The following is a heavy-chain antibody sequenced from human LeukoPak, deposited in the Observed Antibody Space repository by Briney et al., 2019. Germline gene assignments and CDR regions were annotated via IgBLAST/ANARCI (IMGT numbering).Heavy chain of an antibody. V-gene: IGHV1-2*02. Sequence: ASVKVSCKASGYTFTGHYMHWVRHAPGQGLEWMGWINPNSGATNYAQKFQGRVTMTRDTAISAAYVEVSGLTSDDTAVYYCARRAVVDLDHLRQATLVTVSS. CDR3: ARRAVVDLDH. D-gene: IGHD2-2*01. CDR1: GYTFTGHY. CDR2: INPNSGAT. J-gene: IGHJ4*02.